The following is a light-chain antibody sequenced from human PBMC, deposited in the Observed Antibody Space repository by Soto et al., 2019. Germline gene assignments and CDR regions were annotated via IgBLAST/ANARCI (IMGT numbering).Light chain of an antibody. V-gene: IGLV6-57*01. J-gene: IGLJ2*01. CDR1: SGSIASRY. CDR2: QDD. CDR3: QSYDSSNQV. Sequence: NFMLTQPHSVSESPGKTVIISCTRTSGSIASRYVQWYQQRPGSSPTTVIYQDDQRPSGVPDRFSGSVDTSSNSASLTISGLKTEDEADYYCQSYDSSNQVFGGGTKVTVL.